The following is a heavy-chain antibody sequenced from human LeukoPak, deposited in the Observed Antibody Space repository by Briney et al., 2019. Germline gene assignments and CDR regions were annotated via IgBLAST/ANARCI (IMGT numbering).Heavy chain of an antibody. CDR3: ARDHCSANSCYEDYYNGVDV. CDR2: INPNSGGT. D-gene: IGHD2-2*01. V-gene: IGHV1-2*02. J-gene: IGHJ6*02. CDR1: GYTFTGYY. Sequence: ASVKVSCKASGYTFTGYYLQWVRPAPGRGLEWMGWINPNSGGTEYAQRFQGRVSMTRDKSIRTAYTELSRLRSDDTAVYYCARDHCSANSCYEDYYNGVDVWGQGTTVTVSS.